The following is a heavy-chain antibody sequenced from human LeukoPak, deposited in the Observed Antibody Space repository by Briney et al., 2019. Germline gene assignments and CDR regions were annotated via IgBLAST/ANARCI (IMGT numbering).Heavy chain of an antibody. CDR3: VRGRYSSGWFKDKNWFDP. D-gene: IGHD6-19*01. CDR1: GVAISRGGYA. Sequence: PSETLSLTCAVSGVAISRGGYAWNWLRQPPGKGLEWIAYIYHSGTTYYNPSLKSRATISVDTSKNQFSLKLSSVTAADTAVYYCVRGRYSSGWFKDKNWFDPWGQGIPVTVSS. CDR2: IYHSGTT. J-gene: IGHJ5*02. V-gene: IGHV4-30-4*07.